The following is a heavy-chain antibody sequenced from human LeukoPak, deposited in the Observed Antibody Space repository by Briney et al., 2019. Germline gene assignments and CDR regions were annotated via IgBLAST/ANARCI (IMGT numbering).Heavy chain of an antibody. D-gene: IGHD3-9*01. CDR2: IKNDGSEK. V-gene: IGHV3-7*01. J-gene: IGHJ4*02. Sequence: TGGSLRLSCAASGFTFSSYWMSWVRQAPGKGLEWVADIKNDGSEKYYVDSLKGRFTISTDSAKNSLYLQINSLRAEDTAVYYCARKDRYGLDYWGQGTLVTVSS. CDR1: GFTFSSYW. CDR3: ARKDRYGLDY.